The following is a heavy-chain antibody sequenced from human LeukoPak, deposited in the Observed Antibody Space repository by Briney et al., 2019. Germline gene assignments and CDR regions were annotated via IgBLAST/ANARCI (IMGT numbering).Heavy chain of an antibody. CDR1: GRSFRDYY. Sequence: SETLSLTCAVYGRSFRDYYWSWIRQPPGKGLEWIGEINHSGSTNYNPSLRSRVTISVDTSKDQFSLRLNSVTAADTAVYYCARGQTTPVGINDYWGQGTLVTVSS. CDR2: INHSGST. V-gene: IGHV4-34*01. D-gene: IGHD1-1*01. CDR3: ARGQTTPVGINDY. J-gene: IGHJ4*02.